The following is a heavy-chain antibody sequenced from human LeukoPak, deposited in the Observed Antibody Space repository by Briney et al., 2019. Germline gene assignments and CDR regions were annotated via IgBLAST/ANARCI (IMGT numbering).Heavy chain of an antibody. V-gene: IGHV3-30-3*01. CDR1: GFTFSSYA. J-gene: IGHJ4*02. CDR2: ISYDGSEV. CDR3: TLEYNNSGFGY. Sequence: PGGSLSLSCASSGFTFSSYAIHWVRQAPGKGLEWVASISYDGSEVYYADSVKGRFTISRDNSKNTVSLRMNSLRAEDTAVYFCTLEYNNSGFGYWGQGTLVTVSS. D-gene: IGHD1-20*01.